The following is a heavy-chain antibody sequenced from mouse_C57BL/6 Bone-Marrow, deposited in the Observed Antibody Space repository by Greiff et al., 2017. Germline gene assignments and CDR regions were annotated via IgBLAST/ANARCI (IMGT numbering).Heavy chain of an antibody. CDR1: GFTFSSYA. CDR3: ARDGLPYGSAYYYAIAY. D-gene: IGHD1-1*01. V-gene: IGHV5-4*01. Sequence: EVKVVESGGGLVKPGASLKLSCAASGFTFSSYAMSWVRQTPGKRLEWVGTISDGGSYTYYPDNVKGRFTISRDNAKNDLYLQIGNLKSEDTAMYYCARDGLPYGSAYYYAIAYWGQGTSVTFS. J-gene: IGHJ4*01. CDR2: ISDGGSYT.